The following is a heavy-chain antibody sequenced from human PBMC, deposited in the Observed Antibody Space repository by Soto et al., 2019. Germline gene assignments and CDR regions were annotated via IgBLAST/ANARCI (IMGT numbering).Heavy chain of an antibody. CDR3: ARLKRITEFDS. Sequence: SETLSLTCTVSGGSVSSGSYYWSWIRQPPGKGLEWIGYIYYSGSTNYNPSLKSRVTISVDTSKNQFSLKLSSVTAADTAVYYCARLKRITEFDSWGQGTLVTVSS. CDR1: GGSVSSGSYY. V-gene: IGHV4-61*01. J-gene: IGHJ4*02. CDR2: IYYSGST.